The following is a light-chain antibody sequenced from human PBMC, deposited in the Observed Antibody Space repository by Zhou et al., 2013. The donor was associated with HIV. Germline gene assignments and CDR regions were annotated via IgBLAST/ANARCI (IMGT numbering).Light chain of an antibody. J-gene: IGKJ5*01. CDR1: QTVTNNF. CDR2: GAS. CDR3: QQYGNSSVT. V-gene: IGKV3-20*01. Sequence: EIVLTQSPGTLSLSPGQRATLSCRASQTVTNNFLAWYQQKSGQAPRLLIDGASKRATGIPDRFSGSGSGTDFTLTISSLEPEDFAMYYCQQYGNSSVTFGQGTRLDIK.